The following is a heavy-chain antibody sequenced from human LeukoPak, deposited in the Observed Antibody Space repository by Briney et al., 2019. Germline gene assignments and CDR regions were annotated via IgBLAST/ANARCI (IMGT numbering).Heavy chain of an antibody. CDR2: IYSGGST. CDR3: ASTSIAARRYYYYYMDV. Sequence: PGGSLRLSCAASGLTVSSNYMSWVRQAPGKGLEWVSVIYSGGSTYYADSVKGRFTISRDNSKNTLYLQMNSLRAEDTAVYYCASTSIAARRYYYYYMDVWGKGTTVTVSS. D-gene: IGHD6-6*01. V-gene: IGHV3-66*02. CDR1: GLTVSSNY. J-gene: IGHJ6*03.